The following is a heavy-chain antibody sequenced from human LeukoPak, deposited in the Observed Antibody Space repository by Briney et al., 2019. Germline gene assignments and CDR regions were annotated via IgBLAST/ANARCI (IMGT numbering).Heavy chain of an antibody. CDR3: ARWGPYCSGGSCYEDDAFDI. J-gene: IGHJ3*02. V-gene: IGHV4-4*02. CDR2: IYHSGST. CDR1: GGSISSSNW. D-gene: IGHD2-15*01. Sequence: PSETLSLTCAVSGGSISSSNWWSWVRQPPGKGLEWIGEIYHSGSTYYNPSLKSRVTISVDTSKNQFSLKLSSVTAADTAVYYCARWGPYCSGGSCYEDDAFDIWGQGTMVTVSS.